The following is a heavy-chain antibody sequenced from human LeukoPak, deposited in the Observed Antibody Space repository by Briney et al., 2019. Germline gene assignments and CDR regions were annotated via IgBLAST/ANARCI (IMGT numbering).Heavy chain of an antibody. V-gene: IGHV4-39*01. CDR2: IYYSGST. D-gene: IGHD6-6*01. CDR3: ARHEVYAGIDY. J-gene: IGHJ4*02. Sequence: WVRQPPGKGLEWIGSIYYSGSTYYNPSLKSRVTISVDTSKNQFSLKLSSVTAADTAVYYCARHEVYAGIDYWGQGTLVTVSS.